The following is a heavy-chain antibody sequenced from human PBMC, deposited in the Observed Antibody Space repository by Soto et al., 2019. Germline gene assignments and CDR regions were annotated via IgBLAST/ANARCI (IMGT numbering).Heavy chain of an antibody. D-gene: IGHD2-15*01. Sequence: KPGGSLRLSCAASGFTFSDYYMSWICQAPWKGLEWVSYISSSGSTIYYADSVKGRFTISRDNAKNSLYLQMNSLRAEDTAVYYCARGPDWCCCSCYRDPFSLWGQGTMDPVSS. CDR3: ARGPDWCCCSCYRDPFSL. CDR2: ISSSGSTI. V-gene: IGHV3-11*01. J-gene: IGHJ3*01. CDR1: GFTFSDYY.